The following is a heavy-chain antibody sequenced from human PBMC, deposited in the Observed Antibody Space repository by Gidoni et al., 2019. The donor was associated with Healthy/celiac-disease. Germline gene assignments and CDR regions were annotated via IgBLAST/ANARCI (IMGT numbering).Heavy chain of an antibody. CDR2: ISYDGSNK. Sequence: QVQLVESGGGVVQPGRSLRLSCAASGFTFSNYAMHWVRQAPGKGLEWVAVISYDGSNKYYADSVKGRFTISRDNSKNTLYLQMNSLRAEDTAVYYCAKAQWLHAFDNWGQGTLVTVSS. CDR3: AKAQWLHAFDN. J-gene: IGHJ4*02. CDR1: GFTFSNYA. V-gene: IGHV3-30*18. D-gene: IGHD6-19*01.